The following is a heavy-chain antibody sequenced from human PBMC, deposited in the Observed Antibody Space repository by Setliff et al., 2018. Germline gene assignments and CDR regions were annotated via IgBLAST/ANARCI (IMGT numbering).Heavy chain of an antibody. Sequence: PGGSLRLSCAASGFTFSSYSMNGVRQAPGKGLEWVAVISYDGSNKYYADSVEGRFTISRDNSKNTLYLQMNSLRAEDTAVYYCAKDLYSSSWNYYYYGMDVWGRGTTVTVPS. CDR3: AKDLYSSSWNYYYYGMDV. J-gene: IGHJ6*02. D-gene: IGHD6-13*01. CDR2: ISYDGSNK. V-gene: IGHV3-30*18. CDR1: GFTFSSYS.